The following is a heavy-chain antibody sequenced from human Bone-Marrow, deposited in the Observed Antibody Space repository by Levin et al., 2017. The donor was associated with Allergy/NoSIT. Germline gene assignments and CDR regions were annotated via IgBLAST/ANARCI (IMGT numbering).Heavy chain of an antibody. CDR3: ARVINHCSGGSCYSENTMNNWFDP. D-gene: IGHD2-15*01. Sequence: SVKVSCKASGGTFSSYAISWVRQAPGQGLEWMGGIIPIFGTANYAQKFQGRVTITADESTSTAYMELSSLRSEDTAVYYCARVINHCSGGSCYSENTMNNWFDPWGQGTLVTVSS. CDR1: GGTFSSYA. CDR2: IIPIFGTA. J-gene: IGHJ5*02. V-gene: IGHV1-69*13.